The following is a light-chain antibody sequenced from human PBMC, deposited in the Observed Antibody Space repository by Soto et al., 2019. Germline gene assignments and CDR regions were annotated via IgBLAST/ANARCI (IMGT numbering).Light chain of an antibody. Sequence: DIKITQSPSTLSASVGDRVTITCRASQSISSWLAWYQQKPGKAPKLLIYDASSLESGVPSRLSGSGSGTEFTLTISSLQPDDFATYYCQQYNSYWTFGQGTKV. CDR1: QSISSW. CDR3: QQYNSYWT. J-gene: IGKJ1*01. CDR2: DAS. V-gene: IGKV1-5*01.